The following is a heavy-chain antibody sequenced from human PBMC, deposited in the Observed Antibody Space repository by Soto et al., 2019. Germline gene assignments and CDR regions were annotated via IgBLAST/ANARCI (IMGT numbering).Heavy chain of an antibody. V-gene: IGHV3-30*18. CDR3: AKERLDHNYYYYYGMDV. D-gene: IGHD1-1*01. Sequence: GGSLSISCAASGFTFSSYGMHWVRQAPGKGLEWVAVISYDGSNKYYADSVKGRFTISRDNSKNTLYLQMNSLRAEDTAVYYCAKERLDHNYYYYYGMDVWGQGTTVNVSS. CDR1: GFTFSSYG. CDR2: ISYDGSNK. J-gene: IGHJ6*02.